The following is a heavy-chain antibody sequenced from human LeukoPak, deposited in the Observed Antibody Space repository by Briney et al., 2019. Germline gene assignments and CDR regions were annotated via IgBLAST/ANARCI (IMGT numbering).Heavy chain of an antibody. D-gene: IGHD5-12*01. CDR1: GGSISSSSYY. Sequence: SETLSLTCTVSGGSISSSSYYWGWIRQPPGKGLEWIGSIYYSGSTYYNPSLKSRVTISVDTSKNQFSLKLSSVTAADTAVYYCARHRAVATYPPEYGMDVWGQGTTVTVSS. V-gene: IGHV4-39*01. J-gene: IGHJ6*02. CDR3: ARHRAVATYPPEYGMDV. CDR2: IYYSGST.